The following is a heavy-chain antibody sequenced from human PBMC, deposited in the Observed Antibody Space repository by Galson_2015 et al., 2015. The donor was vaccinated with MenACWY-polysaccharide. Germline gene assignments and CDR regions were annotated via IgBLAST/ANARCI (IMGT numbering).Heavy chain of an antibody. V-gene: IGHV3-9*01. CDR2: ISWNSGSI. Sequence: SLRLSCAASGFTFDDYAMHWVRQAPGKGLEWVSGISWNSGSIGYADSVKGRFTISRDNAKNSLYLQMNSLRVEDTALYYCAKDIYYDNAAYDAFDIWGQGTMVTVSS. J-gene: IGHJ3*02. CDR3: AKDIYYDNAAYDAFDI. CDR1: GFTFDDYA. D-gene: IGHD3-22*01.